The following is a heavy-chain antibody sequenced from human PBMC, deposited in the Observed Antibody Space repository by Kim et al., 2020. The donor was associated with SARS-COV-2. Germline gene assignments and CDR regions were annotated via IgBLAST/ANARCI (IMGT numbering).Heavy chain of an antibody. V-gene: IGHV4-39*01. D-gene: IGHD3-16*01. Sequence: SETLSLTCTVSGGSISSSSYYWGWIRQPPGKGLEWIGSIYYSGSTYYNPSLKSRVTISVDTSKNQFSLKLSSVTAADTAVYYCASTGGVSLYTPLDYWGQGTLVTVSS. CDR3: ASTGGVSLYTPLDY. CDR2: IYYSGST. J-gene: IGHJ4*02. CDR1: GGSISSSSYY.